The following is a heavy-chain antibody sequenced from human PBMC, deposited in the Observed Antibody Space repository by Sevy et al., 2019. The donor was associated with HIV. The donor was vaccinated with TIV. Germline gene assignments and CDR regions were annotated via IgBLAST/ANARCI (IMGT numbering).Heavy chain of an antibody. J-gene: IGHJ4*02. D-gene: IGHD2-2*01. CDR1: GYTFTGYY. V-gene: IGHV1-2*02. CDR3: ARDRQWRYCSSTSCPEFDY. CDR2: INPNRGGT. Sequence: ASVKVSCKASGYTFTGYYMHWVRQAPGQGLEWMGWINPNRGGTNYAQKFQGRVTMTRDTSISTAYMEPSRLRCDDTAVYYCARDRQWRYCSSTSCPEFDYWGQGTLVTVSS.